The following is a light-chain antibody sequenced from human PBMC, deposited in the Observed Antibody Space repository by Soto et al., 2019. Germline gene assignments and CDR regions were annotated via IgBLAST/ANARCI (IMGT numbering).Light chain of an antibody. J-gene: IGLJ2*01. CDR2: DVS. V-gene: IGLV2-11*01. CDR1: SSDVGYYNY. Sequence: QSALTQPRSVSGSPGQSVTIPCTGTSSDVGYYNYVSWYQQHPAKAPKLMIYDVSKRPSGVPDRFSGSKSGNTASLTISGLQAEDEADYYCCAYAGRYSLRFGGGTKLTVL. CDR3: CAYAGRYSLR.